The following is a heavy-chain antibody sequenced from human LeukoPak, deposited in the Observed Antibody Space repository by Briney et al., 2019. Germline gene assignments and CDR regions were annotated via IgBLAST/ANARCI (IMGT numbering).Heavy chain of an antibody. J-gene: IGHJ4*02. CDR2: IIPIFGTA. CDR3: ARVGYYYDSSGYYYLFDY. V-gene: IGHV1-69*06. CDR1: GGTFSSYA. Sequence: GASVKVSCKASGGTFSSYAISWVRQAPGQGLEWMGGIIPIFGTANYAQKFQGRVTITADKSTSTAYMELSSLRSEDTAVYYCARVGYYYDSSGYYYLFDYWGQGTLVTVSS. D-gene: IGHD3-22*01.